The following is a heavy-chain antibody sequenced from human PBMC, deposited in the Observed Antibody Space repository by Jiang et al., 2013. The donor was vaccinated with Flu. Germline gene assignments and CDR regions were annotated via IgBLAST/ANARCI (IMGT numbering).Heavy chain of an antibody. Sequence: VQLVESGGGVVQPGGSLRLSCAASGFTFSSYGMHWVRHVPGKGLEWVAVISYDGKVKYYADSLRGRFTLSRDNSKNTLFLQMDSLRPEDTAVYHCAKXWNTVAGPWYFDL. V-gene: IGHV3-30*18. D-gene: IGHD6-19*01. J-gene: IGHJ2*01. CDR3: AKXWNTVAGPWYFDL. CDR2: ISYDGKVK. CDR1: GFTFSSYG.